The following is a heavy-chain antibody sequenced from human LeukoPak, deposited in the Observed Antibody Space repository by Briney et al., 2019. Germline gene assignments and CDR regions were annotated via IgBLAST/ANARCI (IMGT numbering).Heavy chain of an antibody. D-gene: IGHD6-19*01. CDR3: ALPSSGWRFDY. J-gene: IGHJ4*02. Sequence: GGSLRLSCAASGFTLSNYGMHWVRRASGKGLEWVAVISNDGSYRDFADSVKGRFTISRDNPKDTLYLQMNSLRAEDTAVYYCALPSSGWRFDYWARGALVTVS. CDR2: ISNDGSYR. CDR1: GFTLSNYG. V-gene: IGHV3-30*03.